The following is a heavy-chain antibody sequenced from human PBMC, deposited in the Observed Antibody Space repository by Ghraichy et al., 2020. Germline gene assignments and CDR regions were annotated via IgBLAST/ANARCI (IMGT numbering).Heavy chain of an antibody. J-gene: IGHJ6*02. V-gene: IGHV3-23*01. CDR3: AKGMAAGDYGMDV. CDR1: GLTFSNYG. CDR2: ISGSGGVT. D-gene: IGHD6-13*01. Sequence: GSLRLSCVASGLTFSNYGMNWVRQAPGKGLEWVSGISGSGGVTLYGDSVKGRFTMSRDNSKNTLYLQMNSLRAEDTAVYFCAKGMAAGDYGMDVWGQGTTVTVSS.